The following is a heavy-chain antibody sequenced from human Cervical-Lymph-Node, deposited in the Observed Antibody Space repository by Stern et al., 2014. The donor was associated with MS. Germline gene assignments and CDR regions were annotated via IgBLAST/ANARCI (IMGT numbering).Heavy chain of an antibody. J-gene: IGHJ4*02. V-gene: IGHV7-4-1*02. CDR3: ARDFVDTAMITRSDYLDS. CDR2: INTNTGNS. CDR1: GYTLTNYP. Sequence: VQLVQSGSELKAPGASVKVSCKASGYTLTNYPMNCVRQAPGQGLEWMGWINTNTGNSTSAQGFTGRFVFSLDTSVSTAYLHISSLKAEDTAVYYCARDFVDTAMITRSDYLDSWGQGTLVTVSS. D-gene: IGHD5-18*01.